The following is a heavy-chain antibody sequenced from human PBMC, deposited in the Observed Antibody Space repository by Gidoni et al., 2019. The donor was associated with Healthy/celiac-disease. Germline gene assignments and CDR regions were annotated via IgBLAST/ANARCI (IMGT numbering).Heavy chain of an antibody. Sequence: QVQLVESGGGVVQPGRSLRLSCAASGFTFRSYGMHWVRQAPGKGLEWVAVIWYDGSNKYYADSVKGRFTISRDNSKNTLYLQMNSLRAEDAAVYYCARDLKVAGTRYFQHWGQGTLVTVSS. D-gene: IGHD6-19*01. CDR2: IWYDGSNK. CDR1: GFTFRSYG. CDR3: ARDLKVAGTRYFQH. J-gene: IGHJ1*01. V-gene: IGHV3-33*01.